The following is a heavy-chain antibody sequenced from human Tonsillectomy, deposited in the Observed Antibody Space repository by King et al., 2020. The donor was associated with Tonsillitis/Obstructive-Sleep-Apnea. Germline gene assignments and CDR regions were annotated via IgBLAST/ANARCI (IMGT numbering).Heavy chain of an antibody. V-gene: IGHV3-72*01. CDR3: ARRNWNYYYMDV. CDR2: TRNKANSYTT. D-gene: IGHD1-1*01. J-gene: IGHJ6*03. Sequence: QLVQSGGGLVQPGGSLRLSCAASGFTFSDHYMDWVRQAPGKGREWVGRTRNKANSYTTEYAASVKGRFTISRDDSKNSLYLQMNSLKTEDTAVYYCARRNWNYYYMDVWGTGTTVTVSS. CDR1: GFTFSDHY.